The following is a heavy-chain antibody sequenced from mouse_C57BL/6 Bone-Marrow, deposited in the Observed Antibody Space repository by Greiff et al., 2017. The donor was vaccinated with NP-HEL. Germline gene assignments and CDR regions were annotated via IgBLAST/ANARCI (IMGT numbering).Heavy chain of an antibody. Sequence: QVQLKEPGPELVKPGASVKISCKASGYAFSSSWMNWVKQRPGKGLEWIGRIYPGDGDTNYNGKFKGKATLTADKSSSTAYMQLSSLTSEDSAVYFCARSSRFAYWGQGTLVTVSA. CDR1: GYAFSSSW. V-gene: IGHV1-82*01. J-gene: IGHJ3*01. CDR3: ARSSRFAY. CDR2: IYPGDGDT.